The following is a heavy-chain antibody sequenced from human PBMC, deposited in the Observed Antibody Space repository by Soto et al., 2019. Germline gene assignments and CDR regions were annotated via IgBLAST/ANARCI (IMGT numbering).Heavy chain of an antibody. J-gene: IGHJ5*02. CDR3: ARVPDR. CDR1: GGSISSGGYS. Sequence: LXLQESGSGLVKPSQTLSLTCAVSGGSISSGGYSWSWIRQPPGKGLEWIGYLYHSGSTYYNPSLKSRVTISVDRSKNQFSLKLSSVTAADTAVYYCARVPDRWGQGTLVTVSS. V-gene: IGHV4-30-2*01. D-gene: IGHD2-2*01. CDR2: LYHSGST.